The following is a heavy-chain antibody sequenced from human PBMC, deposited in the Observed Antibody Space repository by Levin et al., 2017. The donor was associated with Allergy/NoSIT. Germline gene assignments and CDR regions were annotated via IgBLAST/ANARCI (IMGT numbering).Heavy chain of an antibody. V-gene: IGHV3-66*02. Sequence: LSLTCAASGFTVSSNYMSWVRQAPGKGLEWVSVIYSGGSTYYADSVKGRFTISRDNSKNTLYLQMNSLRAEDTAVYYCATEIMGIAVAGSFGYWGQGTLVTVSS. CDR2: IYSGGST. D-gene: IGHD6-19*01. J-gene: IGHJ4*02. CDR3: ATEIMGIAVAGSFGY. CDR1: GFTVSSNY.